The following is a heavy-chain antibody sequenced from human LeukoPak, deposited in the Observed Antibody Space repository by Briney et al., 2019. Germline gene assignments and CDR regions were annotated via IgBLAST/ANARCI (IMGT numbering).Heavy chain of an antibody. CDR2: IYYSGST. Sequence: PSETLSLTCTVSGGSISSDHWSWIRQPPGKGLQWIGYIYYSGSTNYNPSLKSRVTISIDTSKNQFSLKVSSVTAADTAVYYCARDSGRYFRFDYWGQGTPVTVSS. J-gene: IGHJ4*02. CDR1: GGSISSDH. V-gene: IGHV4-59*01. D-gene: IGHD3-16*02. CDR3: ARDSGRYFRFDY.